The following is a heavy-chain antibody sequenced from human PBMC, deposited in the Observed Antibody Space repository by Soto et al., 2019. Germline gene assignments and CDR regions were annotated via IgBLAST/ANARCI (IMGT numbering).Heavy chain of an antibody. V-gene: IGHV3-23*01. CDR3: ARKILGSTSRPNYWYFDL. CDR2: ISGGGDAT. J-gene: IGHJ2*01. CDR1: GFTFINYA. D-gene: IGHD2-2*01. Sequence: EVQLLESGGGLVQQGGSLRLSCAGSGFTFINYAMNWVRQAPGKGLEWVSSISGGGDATFFADSVRGRFTISRDNSKNTVTLQMNSLGVDDTAVYYCARKILGSTSRPNYWYFDLWGRGTLVTVSS.